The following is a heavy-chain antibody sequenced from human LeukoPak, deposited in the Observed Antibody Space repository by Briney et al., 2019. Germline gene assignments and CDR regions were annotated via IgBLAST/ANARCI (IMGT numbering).Heavy chain of an antibody. Sequence: SETLSLTCTVSGDAISNYYWSWIRQPPGKGLEWIGYIYYSESTNYNPSLKSRVTISTDTSKSQFSLNLRSVTAEDTGIYYCARGRCRNSGCRPYFDYWGQGTLVTVSS. CDR3: ARGRCRNSGCRPYFDY. J-gene: IGHJ4*02. CDR2: IYYSEST. D-gene: IGHD2/OR15-2a*01. CDR1: GDAISNYY. V-gene: IGHV4-59*01.